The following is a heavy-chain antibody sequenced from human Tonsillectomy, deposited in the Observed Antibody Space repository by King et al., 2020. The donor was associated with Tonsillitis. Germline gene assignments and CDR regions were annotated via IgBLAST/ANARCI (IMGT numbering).Heavy chain of an antibody. CDR2: INHSGST. Sequence: VQLQQWGAGLLKPSETLSLTCAVYGGSFSGYYWSWIRQPPGKGLEWIGEINHSGSTNYNPSLKSRVTISVDTSKNQFSLKLSSVTAADTAVYYCARVKRDGYIDFDYWAQGTLVTVSS. D-gene: IGHD5-24*01. J-gene: IGHJ4*02. V-gene: IGHV4-34*01. CDR1: GGSFSGYY. CDR3: ARVKRDGYIDFDY.